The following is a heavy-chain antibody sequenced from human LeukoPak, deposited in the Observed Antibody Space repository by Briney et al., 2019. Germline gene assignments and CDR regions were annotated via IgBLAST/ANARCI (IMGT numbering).Heavy chain of an antibody. Sequence: SGYTFTSYGISWVRQAPGQGLEWMGWISAYNGNTNYAQKLQGRVTMTTDTSTSTAYMELRSLRSDDTAVYYCARVDTAMVFGYWGQGTLVTVSS. J-gene: IGHJ4*02. CDR3: ARVDTAMVFGY. V-gene: IGHV1-18*01. D-gene: IGHD5-18*01. CDR1: GYTFTSYG. CDR2: ISAYNGNT.